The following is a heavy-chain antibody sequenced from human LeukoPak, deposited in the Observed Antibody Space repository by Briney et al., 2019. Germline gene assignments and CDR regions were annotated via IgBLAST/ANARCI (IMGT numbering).Heavy chain of an antibody. CDR1: GFTFSSYE. Sequence: GVSVRLSCAASGFTFSSYEMNWVRQAPGKGLEWVSYISGGVGTIYYADSVKGRFTISRDNAKNSLYLQMNSLRAEDTAVYYCARDRALDYWGQGTLVTV. J-gene: IGHJ4*02. CDR2: ISGGVGTI. V-gene: IGHV3-48*03. D-gene: IGHD3-10*01. CDR3: ARDRALDY.